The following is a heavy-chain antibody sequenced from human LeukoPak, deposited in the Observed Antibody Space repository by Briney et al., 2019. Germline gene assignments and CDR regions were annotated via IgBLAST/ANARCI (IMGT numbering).Heavy chain of an antibody. CDR3: ARVLSSSWYYFDY. J-gene: IGHJ4*02. Sequence: SETLSLTCTVSGGSISSGGYDWSWIRQRPGKGLEWIGYIYYRESTYYNPSLKSRVTISVVTSKNQFSLKLSSVTAADTALYYCARVLSSSWYYFDYWGQGTLVTVSS. D-gene: IGHD6-13*01. CDR2: IYYREST. V-gene: IGHV4-31*03. CDR1: GGSISSGGYD.